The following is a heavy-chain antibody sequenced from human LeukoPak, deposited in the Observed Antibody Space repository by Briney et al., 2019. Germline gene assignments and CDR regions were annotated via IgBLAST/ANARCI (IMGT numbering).Heavy chain of an antibody. CDR2: IYYSGST. J-gene: IGHJ6*03. CDR3: ARDGEGFLEWLSIRGYYYYYMDV. Sequence: SETLSLTCTVSGGSISSSSYYWGWIRQPPGKGLEWIGSIYYSGSTYYNPSLKSRVTISVDTSKNQFSLKLSSVTAADTAVYYCARDGEGFLEWLSIRGYYYYYMDVWGKGTTVTVSS. CDR1: GGSISSSSYY. V-gene: IGHV4-39*07. D-gene: IGHD3-3*01.